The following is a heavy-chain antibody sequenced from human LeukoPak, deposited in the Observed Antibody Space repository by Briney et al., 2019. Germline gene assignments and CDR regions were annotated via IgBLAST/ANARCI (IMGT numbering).Heavy chain of an antibody. D-gene: IGHD3-16*01. J-gene: IGHJ4*02. CDR3: ATGLGYYFDY. CDR2: IYYSGST. CDR1: GGSINNTSYY. Sequence: SETLSLTCTVSGGSINNTSYYWGWIRQPPGKGLEWIGSIYYSGSTYYNPSLKSRVTISVDTSKNQFSLKLSSVTAADTAVYYCATGLGYYFDYWGQGTLVTVSS. V-gene: IGHV4-39*01.